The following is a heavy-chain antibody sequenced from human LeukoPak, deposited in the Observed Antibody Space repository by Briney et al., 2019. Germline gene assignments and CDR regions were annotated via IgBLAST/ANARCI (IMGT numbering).Heavy chain of an antibody. CDR3: ARFGYVAAVDV. CDR2: INSDESST. V-gene: IGHV3-74*01. D-gene: IGHD2-15*01. J-gene: IGHJ4*02. Sequence: QSGGSLRLSCAASGFTFSSYWMHWVRQAPGKGLVWVSRINSDESSTIYADSVKGRFTISRDNAKSTLYLQMNSLRAEDTAVYYCARFGYVAAVDVWGQGTPVTVSS. CDR1: GFTFSSYW.